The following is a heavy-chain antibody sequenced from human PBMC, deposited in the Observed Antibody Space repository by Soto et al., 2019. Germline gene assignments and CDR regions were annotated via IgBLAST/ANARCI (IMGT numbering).Heavy chain of an antibody. CDR2: ISYIGST. V-gene: IGHV4-59*01. CDR3: ARGYCSGVICYLYYFDY. CDR1: GDSINNYY. J-gene: IGHJ4*02. D-gene: IGHD2-15*01. Sequence: QVQLQESGPGLVKPSETLSLNCTVSGDSINNYYWNWIRQPPGKGLEWIGYISYIGSTNYNPSLESRVTISVDTSKNQFSLRLSSVTAADTAVYFCARGYCSGVICYLYYFDYWSQGTLVTVSS.